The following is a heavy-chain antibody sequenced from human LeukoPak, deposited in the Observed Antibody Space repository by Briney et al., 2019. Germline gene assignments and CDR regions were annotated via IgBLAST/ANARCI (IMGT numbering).Heavy chain of an antibody. Sequence: ASVKVSCKASGYTFTSYYVHWVRQAPGQGLEWMGIINPSGGSTSYAQKFQGRVTMTRDMSTSTVYMELSSLRSEDTAVYYCARGWTIPKPNNWFDPWGQGTLVTVSS. J-gene: IGHJ5*02. CDR2: INPSGGST. CDR3: ARGWTIPKPNNWFDP. CDR1: GYTFTSYY. V-gene: IGHV1-46*01. D-gene: IGHD3-3*01.